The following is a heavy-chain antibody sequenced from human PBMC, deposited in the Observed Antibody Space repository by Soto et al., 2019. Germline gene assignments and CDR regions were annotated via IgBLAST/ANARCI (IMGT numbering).Heavy chain of an antibody. CDR1: GFIFSTYA. Sequence: GGSLRLSCAASGFIFSTYAMSWVRQAPGKGLEWVSGISGSGGGTYYADSVKGRFTISRDNSKNTLYLQMNSLRDEDTAVYYCAKDLYGGYGGLDYWGQGTLVTVSS. CDR3: AKDLYGGYGGLDY. CDR2: ISGSGGGT. D-gene: IGHD4-17*01. J-gene: IGHJ4*02. V-gene: IGHV3-23*01.